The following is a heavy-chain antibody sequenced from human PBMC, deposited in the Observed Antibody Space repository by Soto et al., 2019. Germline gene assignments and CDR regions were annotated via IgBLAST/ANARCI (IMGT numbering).Heavy chain of an antibody. CDR3: TSRQWSEKRVTEY. J-gene: IGHJ4*02. CDR2: IKSKSDGETT. V-gene: IGHV3-15*02. D-gene: IGHD2-15*01. CDR1: GFTFTNAW. Sequence: ELQLVESGGTFVEPGGSLRLSCAASGFTFTNAWMSWVRQAPGKGLEWVGRIKSKSDGETTDFAAPVKGRFTISRDDSKNTLYLQMKSLKTEDSAVYYCTSRQWSEKRVTEYWGQGTLVTVSP.